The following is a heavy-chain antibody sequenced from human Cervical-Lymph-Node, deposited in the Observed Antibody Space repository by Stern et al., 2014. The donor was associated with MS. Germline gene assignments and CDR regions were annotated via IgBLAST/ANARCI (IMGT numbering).Heavy chain of an antibody. Sequence: EVQLEESGAGLVKPGGSLRLTCAASGVTFSRYSLNWVRQAPAKGVEWVSCIISSTRYTYYADSVKGRFSISRDTAKNSLYLQMNSLRAEDTAVYYCAREGDAFDIWGQGTMVTVS. CDR3: AREGDAFDI. V-gene: IGHV3-21*01. J-gene: IGHJ3*02. CDR1: GVTFSRYS. CDR2: IISSTRYT.